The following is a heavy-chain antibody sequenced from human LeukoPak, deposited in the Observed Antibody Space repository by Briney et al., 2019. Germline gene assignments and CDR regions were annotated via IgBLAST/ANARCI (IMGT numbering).Heavy chain of an antibody. J-gene: IGHJ4*02. CDR2: INHSGSI. CDR1: GGSFSGYY. CDR3: ARGSHVGEVDY. Sequence: SETLSLTCAVYGGSFSGYYWSWIRQPPGKGLEWIGEINHSGSINYNPSLKSRVTISVDTSKNQFSLKLSSVTAADTAVYYCARGSHVGEVDYWGQGTLVTVSS. D-gene: IGHD3-10*01. V-gene: IGHV4-34*01.